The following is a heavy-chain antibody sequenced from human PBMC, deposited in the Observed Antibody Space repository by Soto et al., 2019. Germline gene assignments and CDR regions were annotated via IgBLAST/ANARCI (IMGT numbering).Heavy chain of an antibody. J-gene: IGHJ4*02. CDR3: AKAESSSWYGDY. Sequence: GGSLRLSCAASGFTFSKYAMSWVRQAPGKGLEWVSSISGSGRSTYYADAVKGRFTISRDNSKNTLYLQMNSMRGGEDTAVYYCAKAESSSWYGDYWGQGTLVTVSS. CDR2: ISGSGRST. V-gene: IGHV3-23*01. D-gene: IGHD6-13*01. CDR1: GFTFSKYA.